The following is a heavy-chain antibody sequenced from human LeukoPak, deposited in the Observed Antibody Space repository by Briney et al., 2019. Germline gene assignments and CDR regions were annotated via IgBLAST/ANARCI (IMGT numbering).Heavy chain of an antibody. CDR3: ARQSSGYYL. D-gene: IGHD3-22*01. CDR1: GGSISGSSYY. J-gene: IGHJ4*02. V-gene: IGHV4-39*01. CDR2: IYYSGST. Sequence: SETLSLTCTVSGGSISGSSYYWGWIRQPPGKGLEWIGSIYYSGSTYYNPSLKSRVTISVDTSKNQFSLKLNSVTATDTAVYYCARQSSGYYLWGQGTLVTVSS.